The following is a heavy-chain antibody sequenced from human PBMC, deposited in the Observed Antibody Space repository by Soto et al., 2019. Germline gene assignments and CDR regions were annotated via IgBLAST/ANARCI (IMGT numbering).Heavy chain of an antibody. J-gene: IGHJ4*02. D-gene: IGHD5-18*01. CDR2: ISYDGSNK. Sequence: GGSLRLSCAASGFTFSSYGMHWVRQAPGKGLEWVAVISYDGSNKYYADSVKGRFTISRDNSKNTLYLQMNSLRAEDTAVYYCAKDRGQLWFADFDYWGQGTLVTVSS. CDR1: GFTFSSYG. CDR3: AKDRGQLWFADFDY. V-gene: IGHV3-30*18.